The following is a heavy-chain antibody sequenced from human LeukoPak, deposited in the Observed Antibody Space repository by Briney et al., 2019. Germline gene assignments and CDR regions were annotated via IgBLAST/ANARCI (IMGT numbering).Heavy chain of an antibody. J-gene: IGHJ6*02. CDR1: GFTFSSYG. CDR3: ARDSVSYDFWSGYTTYYYYGMDV. Sequence: GRSLRLSCAASGFTFSSYGMHWVRQAPGKGLEWVAVIWYDGSNKYYADSVKGRFTISRDNSKNTLYLQMNSLRAEDTAVYYCARDSVSYDFWSGYTTYYYYGMDVWGQGTTVTASS. D-gene: IGHD3-3*01. CDR2: IWYDGSNK. V-gene: IGHV3-33*01.